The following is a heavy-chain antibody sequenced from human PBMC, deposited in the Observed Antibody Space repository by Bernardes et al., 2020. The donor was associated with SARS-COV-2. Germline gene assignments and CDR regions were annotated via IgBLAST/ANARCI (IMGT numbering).Heavy chain of an antibody. CDR1: GFTFSDYA. Sequence: GGSLRLSCAASGFTFSDYALYWVRQAPGKGLEWVAVIPYDGNNKDYEESVKGRFTISRDNSKNTLYLQMNSLRDEDTAVYYCARDYTRRTGYGGGYWGQGTLVTVSS. J-gene: IGHJ4*02. D-gene: IGHD5-12*01. CDR3: ARDYTRRTGYGGGY. CDR2: IPYDGNNK. V-gene: IGHV3-30*04.